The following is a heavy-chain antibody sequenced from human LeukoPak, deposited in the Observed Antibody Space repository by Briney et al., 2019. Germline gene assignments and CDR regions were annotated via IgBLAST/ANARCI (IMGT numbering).Heavy chain of an antibody. Sequence: SETLSLTCTVSDGSINGYYWSWIRQPPGKGLDWIGYKYSGGTTNYSPSLKSRVTISVDTSKNQFSLKLSSVTAADTAVYYCARDPHGSGSYPTPFDYWGQGTLVTVSS. V-gene: IGHV4-59*12. J-gene: IGHJ4*02. CDR1: DGSINGYY. CDR3: ARDPHGSGSYPTPFDY. CDR2: KYSGGTT. D-gene: IGHD3-10*01.